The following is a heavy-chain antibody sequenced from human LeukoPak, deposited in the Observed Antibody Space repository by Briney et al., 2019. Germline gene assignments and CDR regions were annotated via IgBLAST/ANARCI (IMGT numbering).Heavy chain of an antibody. CDR3: VFGECSSTSCYPRRDY. D-gene: IGHD2-2*01. Sequence: ASVKVSCKASGYRFTTYGLSWVRQATGQGLEWMAWINVYSGSTEYKADLQGRLTVATETSTTTAYMELRSLRSDDKAVYYCVFGECSSTSCYPRRDYWGHGTLVTVSS. CDR2: INVYSGST. V-gene: IGHV1-18*01. J-gene: IGHJ4*01. CDR1: GYRFTTYG.